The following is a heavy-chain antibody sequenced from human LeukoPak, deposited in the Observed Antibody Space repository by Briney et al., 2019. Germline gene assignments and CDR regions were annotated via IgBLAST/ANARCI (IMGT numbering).Heavy chain of an antibody. V-gene: IGHV4-34*01. CDR1: GGSFSGYY. CDR2: INHSGST. CDR3: ARARGDRDAFDI. Sequence: PSETLSLTCAVYGGSFSGYYWSWIRQPPGKGLEWIGEINHSGSTNYNPSLKSRVTISVDTSKNQFSLKLSSVTAADTAVYYCARARGDRDAFDIWGQGTMVTVSS. J-gene: IGHJ3*02.